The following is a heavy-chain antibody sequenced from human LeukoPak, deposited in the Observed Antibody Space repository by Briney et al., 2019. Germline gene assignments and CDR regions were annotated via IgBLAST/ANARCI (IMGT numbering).Heavy chain of an antibody. D-gene: IGHD4-17*01. CDR1: GGSFSGYY. V-gene: IGHV4-34*01. J-gene: IGHJ4*02. Sequence: SETLSLTCAVYGGSFSGYYWSWIRQPPGKGLEWIGSIYYSGSTYYNPSLKSRVTISVDTSKNQFSLKLSSVTAADTAVYYCAREVGGDFDALDYWGQGTLVTVSS. CDR2: IYYSGST. CDR3: AREVGGDFDALDY.